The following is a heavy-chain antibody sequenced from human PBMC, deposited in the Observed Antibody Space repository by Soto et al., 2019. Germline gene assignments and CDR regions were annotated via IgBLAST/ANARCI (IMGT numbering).Heavy chain of an antibody. CDR2: IYYSGST. CDR1: GGSISSYY. Sequence: QVQLQESGPGLVKPSETLSLTCTVSGGSISSYYWSWIRQPPGKGLEWIGYIYYSGSTNYNPSLKSRVTISVDTSKNQFSLKLSSVTAADTAVYYCARLYIQGEGSWPPYYYYYMDVWGKGTTVTVSS. J-gene: IGHJ6*03. V-gene: IGHV4-59*08. D-gene: IGHD6-13*01. CDR3: ARLYIQGEGSWPPYYYYYMDV.